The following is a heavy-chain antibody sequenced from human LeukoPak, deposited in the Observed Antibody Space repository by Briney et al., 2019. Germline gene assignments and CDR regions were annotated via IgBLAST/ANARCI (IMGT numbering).Heavy chain of an antibody. Sequence: AGGSLRLSCVVSGFSVSSNYMSWVRQAPGKGLEWVSVFYSGGSTYYADSVKGRFTISRDNSENTLYLQMNSLRAEDTAVYYCTRDGRVVGGSEYWGQGTPVTVSS. J-gene: IGHJ4*02. V-gene: IGHV3-53*01. CDR3: TRDGRVVGGSEY. CDR2: FYSGGST. D-gene: IGHD2-2*01. CDR1: GFSVSSNY.